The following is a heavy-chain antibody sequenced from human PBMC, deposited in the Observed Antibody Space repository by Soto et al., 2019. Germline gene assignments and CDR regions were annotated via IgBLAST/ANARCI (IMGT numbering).Heavy chain of an antibody. J-gene: IGHJ3*02. CDR1: GYTFTSYG. V-gene: IGHV1-18*01. CDR3: ARVILYYYDSSYSAFDI. CDR2: ISAYNGNT. D-gene: IGHD3-22*01. Sequence: GASVKVSCKASGYTFTSYGISWVRQAPGQGLEWMGWISAYNGNTNYAQKLQGRVTMTTDTSTSTAYMELRSLRSDDTAVYYCARVILYYYDSSYSAFDIWGQVTMVTVS.